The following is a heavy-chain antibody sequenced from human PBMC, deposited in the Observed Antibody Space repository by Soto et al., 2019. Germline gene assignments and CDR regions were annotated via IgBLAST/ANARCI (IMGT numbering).Heavy chain of an antibody. D-gene: IGHD5-12*01. V-gene: IGHV1-18*01. CDR2: ISANNGKT. CDR3: ARVQSGYDFAY. CDR1: GYTFTSYG. Sequence: QVQLVQSGAEVKKPGASVKVSCKSSGYTFTSYGINWVRQAPGKGLEWMGWISANNGKTHYAQKLQGRVTMTTDTSTSTAYMELRSLRSDDTAVYYWARVQSGYDFAYWGQVTLVSVS. J-gene: IGHJ4*02.